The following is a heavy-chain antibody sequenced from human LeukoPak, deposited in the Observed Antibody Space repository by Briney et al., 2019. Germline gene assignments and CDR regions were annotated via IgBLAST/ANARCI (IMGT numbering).Heavy chain of an antibody. CDR3: ARRPYYYDSSGSTNDY. Sequence: SETLSLTCAVYGGSFSGYYWSWIRQPPGKGLEWIGSIYYSGSTYYNPSLKSRVTISVDTSKNQFSLKLSSVTAADTAVYYCARRPYYYDSSGSTNDYWGQGTLVTVSS. CDR2: IYYSGST. V-gene: IGHV4-34*01. J-gene: IGHJ4*02. CDR1: GGSFSGYY. D-gene: IGHD3-22*01.